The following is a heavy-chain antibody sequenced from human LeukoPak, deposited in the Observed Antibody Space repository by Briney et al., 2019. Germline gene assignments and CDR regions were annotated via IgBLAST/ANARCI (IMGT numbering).Heavy chain of an antibody. CDR1: GFTFSSYA. CDR3: AREAPNCRGDCLDY. J-gene: IGHJ4*02. V-gene: IGHV3-64*01. CDR2: ISSNGGST. D-gene: IGHD2-21*02. Sequence: QPGGSLRLSCAASGFTFSSYAMHWVRQAPGKGLEYVSAISSNGGSTYYANSVKGRFTISRDNSKNTLYLQMGSLRAEDTAVYYCAREAPNCRGDCLDYWGQGTLVTVSS.